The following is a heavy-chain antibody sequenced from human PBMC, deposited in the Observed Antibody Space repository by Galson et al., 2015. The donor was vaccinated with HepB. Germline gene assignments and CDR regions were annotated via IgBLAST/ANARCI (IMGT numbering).Heavy chain of an antibody. V-gene: IGHV3-33*01. CDR1: GFNFRSYG. J-gene: IGHJ4*02. CDR3: ASDDYLTSSGDY. Sequence: SLRLSCAASGFNFRSYGMHWIRQAPGKGLEWVAVIWSGGTSVFYGASVKGRFNVSRDDSKNTLYLQMSGLRAEDSGVYYCASDDYLTSSGDYWGQGTLVIVSS. CDR2: IWSGGTSV. D-gene: IGHD4/OR15-4a*01.